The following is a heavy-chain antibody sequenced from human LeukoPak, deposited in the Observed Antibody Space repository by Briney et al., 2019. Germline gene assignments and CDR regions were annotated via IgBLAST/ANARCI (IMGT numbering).Heavy chain of an antibody. J-gene: IGHJ4*02. CDR2: IKQDGSEK. V-gene: IGHV3-7*01. Sequence: GGTLRLSCLASGFTFSNYGLSWVRQAPGKGLEWVANIKQDGSEKYYVDSVKGRFTISRDNAKNSLYLQMNSLRAEDTAVYYCARVRGSYCLDYWGQGTLVTVSS. CDR1: GFTFSNYG. D-gene: IGHD3-16*01. CDR3: ARVRGSYCLDY.